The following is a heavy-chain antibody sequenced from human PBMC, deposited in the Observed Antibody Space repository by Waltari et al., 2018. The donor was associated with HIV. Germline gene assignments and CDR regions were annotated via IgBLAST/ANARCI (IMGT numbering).Heavy chain of an antibody. CDR3: ARRRQVVSQPFDY. V-gene: IGHV4-39*01. CDR1: DGSIDGSRFC. J-gene: IGHJ4*02. Sequence: HLQLQESGPGLVKPSETLSLTCPVSDGSIDGSRFCWGWVRQSPGRGLEWIGSIHYTGYTYYNPSLESRVTVSVDTARNQFSLSLNSVTAADTAVYFCARRRQVVSQPFDYWGQGTPVIVS. D-gene: IGHD3-22*01. CDR2: IHYTGYT.